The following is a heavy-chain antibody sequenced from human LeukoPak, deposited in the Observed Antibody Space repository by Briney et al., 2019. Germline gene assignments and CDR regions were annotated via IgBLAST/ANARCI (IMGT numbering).Heavy chain of an antibody. Sequence: GGSLRLSCAASGFTFSSYAMSWVRQAPGKGLEWVSAISGSGGSTYYADSVKGRFTISRDNSKNTLYLQMNSLKTEDTAVYYCTTVDITMIVYWGQGTLVTVSS. CDR3: TTVDITMIVY. CDR2: ISGSGGST. J-gene: IGHJ4*02. CDR1: GFTFSSYA. D-gene: IGHD3-22*01. V-gene: IGHV3-23*01.